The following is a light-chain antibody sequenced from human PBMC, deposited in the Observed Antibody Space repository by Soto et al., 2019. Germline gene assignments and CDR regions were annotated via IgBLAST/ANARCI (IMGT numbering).Light chain of an antibody. Sequence: SELNQPASVSGSPGQSITITCTGTSSDVGGYNYVSWYQQHPGKAPKFMIYDVSNRPSGVSNRFSGSKSGNTASLTISGLQAEDEADYYCCSYTTSNTRQIVVGTGTKVTVL. CDR3: CSYTTSNTRQIV. V-gene: IGLV2-14*01. J-gene: IGLJ1*01. CDR2: DVS. CDR1: SSDVGGYNY.